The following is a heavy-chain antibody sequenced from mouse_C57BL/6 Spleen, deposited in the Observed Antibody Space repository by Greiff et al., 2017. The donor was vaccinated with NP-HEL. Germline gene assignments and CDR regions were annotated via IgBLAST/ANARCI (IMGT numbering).Heavy chain of an antibody. CDR1: GYTFTSYT. CDR2: INPSSGYT. CDR3: ARPPLYSNYYDY. D-gene: IGHD2-5*01. V-gene: IGHV1-4*01. Sequence: VMLVESGAELARPGASVKMSCKASGYTFTSYTMHWVKQRPGQGLEWIGYINPSSGYTKYNQKFKDKATLTADKSSSTAYMQLSSLTSEDSAVYYCARPPLYSNYYDYWGQGTTLTVSS. J-gene: IGHJ2*01.